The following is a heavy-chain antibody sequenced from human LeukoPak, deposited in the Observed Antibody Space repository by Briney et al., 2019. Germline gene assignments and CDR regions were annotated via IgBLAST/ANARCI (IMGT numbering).Heavy chain of an antibody. D-gene: IGHD5-18*01. CDR2: ISGSGGST. CDR3: VIGYSYGYTFDY. J-gene: IGHJ4*02. CDR1: GFTFSSYA. V-gene: IGHV3-23*01. Sequence: PGGSLRLSCAASGFTFSSYAMSWVRQAPGKGLEWVSAISGSGGSTYYADSVKGRFTISRDNSKNTLYLQMNSLRAEDTAVYYCVIGYSYGYTFDYWGQGTLVTVSS.